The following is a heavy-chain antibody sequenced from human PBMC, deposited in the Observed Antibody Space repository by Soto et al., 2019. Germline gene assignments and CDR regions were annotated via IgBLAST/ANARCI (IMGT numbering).Heavy chain of an antibody. CDR3: ATIQRSGPRLGMDV. Sequence: EVPLVESGGGLVKPGGSLRLSFAASPSAFTTYSINWVRQAPGKGLEWVSSISVSSSYIYYAASVKGRFTISRDDAKNSVYLQTKLLRAADTAVYHCATIQRSGPRLGMDVWGQGTTVSVAS. D-gene: IGHD3-16*01. CDR2: ISVSSSYI. V-gene: IGHV3-21*01. CDR1: PSAFTTYS. J-gene: IGHJ6*02.